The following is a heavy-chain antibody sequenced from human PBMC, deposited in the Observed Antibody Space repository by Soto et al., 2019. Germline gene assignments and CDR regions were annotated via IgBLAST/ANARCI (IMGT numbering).Heavy chain of an antibody. CDR3: ARGGGFPALGDP. Sequence: SETLSLTCSVSGVSMRNSYWTWILQSAGKGLEWVERISTSGNTNYNPSLKSRLTMSVDTSKNQGSLKLTSGTAADTAVYYCARGGGFPALGDPWXQGTLVTVSS. CDR1: GVSMRNSY. D-gene: IGHD5-12*01. V-gene: IGHV4-4*07. J-gene: IGHJ5*02. CDR2: ISTSGNT.